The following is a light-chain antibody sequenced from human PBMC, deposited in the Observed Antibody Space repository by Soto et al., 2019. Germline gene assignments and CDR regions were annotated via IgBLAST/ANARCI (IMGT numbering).Light chain of an antibody. V-gene: IGKV4-1*01. CDR3: QQYYGAPVT. J-gene: IGKJ5*01. CDR1: QSVLSSANNKNY. Sequence: DIVMTQSPDSLAVSVGERATINCKSSQSVLSSANNKNYLAWYQQKPAQPPKQLIYWATTRESGVPDRFSGSGSGTDFSLRISSLQAEDVAVYYCQQYYGAPVTFGQGTRLEIK. CDR2: WAT.